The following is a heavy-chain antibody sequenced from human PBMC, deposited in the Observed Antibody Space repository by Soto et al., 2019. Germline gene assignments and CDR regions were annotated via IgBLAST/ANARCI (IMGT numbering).Heavy chain of an antibody. D-gene: IGHD4-17*01. V-gene: IGHV3-33*01. CDR3: ARDPNYGDYADYYYGMDV. CDR1: GFTFSSYG. CDR2: IWYDGSNK. J-gene: IGHJ6*02. Sequence: QVQLVESGGGVVQPGRSLRLSCAASGFTFSSYGMHWVRQAPGKGLEWVAVIWYDGSNKYYADSVKGRFTISRDNSKNTLYLQMNSLRAEDTAVYYCARDPNYGDYADYYYGMDVWGQGTTVTVSS.